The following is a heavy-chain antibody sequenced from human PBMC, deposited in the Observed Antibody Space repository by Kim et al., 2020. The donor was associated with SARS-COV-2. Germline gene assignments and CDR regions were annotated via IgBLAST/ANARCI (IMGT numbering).Heavy chain of an antibody. Sequence: GGSLRLSCAASGFTFSSYWMHWVRQAPGKGLVWVSRINSDGSSTSYADSVKGRFTISRDNAKNTLYLQMNSLRAEDTAVYYCARIKSSWYGEWYFDYWGQGTLVTVSS. V-gene: IGHV3-74*01. J-gene: IGHJ4*02. CDR2: INSDGSST. CDR3: ARIKSSWYGEWYFDY. CDR1: GFTFSSYW. D-gene: IGHD6-13*01.